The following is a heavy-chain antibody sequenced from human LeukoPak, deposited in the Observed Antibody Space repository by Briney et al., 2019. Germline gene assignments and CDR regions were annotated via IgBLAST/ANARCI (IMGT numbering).Heavy chain of an antibody. CDR1: GGTFSSNA. Sequence: SVKVSCNASGGTFSSNAISWVRQAPGQGLGWMGGIIPIFGTANYAQKFQGRVTITADESTSTAYMELSSLRSEDTAVYYCARGDYCSSTSCRFDPWGQGTLVAVSS. CDR2: IIPIFGTA. V-gene: IGHV1-69*13. D-gene: IGHD2-2*01. CDR3: ARGDYCSSTSCRFDP. J-gene: IGHJ5*02.